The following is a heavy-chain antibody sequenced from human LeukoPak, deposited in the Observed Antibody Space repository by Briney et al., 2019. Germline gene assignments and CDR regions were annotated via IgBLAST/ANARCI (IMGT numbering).Heavy chain of an antibody. Sequence: SETLSLTCVVSGGSITETKYWTWVRQPPGKGREMIGEFNLQGSTHYKPSLMRRVAISVDTSANHVSLQLTSVTAADTAVYYCAREGGPSRPLDYSGQGTLVTVSS. CDR1: GGSITETKY. J-gene: IGHJ4*02. CDR2: FNLQGST. CDR3: AREGGPSRPLDY. V-gene: IGHV4-4*02.